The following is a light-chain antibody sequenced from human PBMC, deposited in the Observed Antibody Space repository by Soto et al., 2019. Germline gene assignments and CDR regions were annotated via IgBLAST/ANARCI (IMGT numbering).Light chain of an antibody. CDR3: QQSYSTPRT. CDR1: QSITNH. V-gene: IGKV1-39*01. Sequence: DIQMTQSPDSLSASVGDRVTITCRPSQSITNHLNWYQQKSGRAPRILIFGASNLQSGVPSRFSGSGSGTDFTLTISSLQPEDFATYYCQQSYSTPRTFGQGTKVDIK. J-gene: IGKJ1*01. CDR2: GAS.